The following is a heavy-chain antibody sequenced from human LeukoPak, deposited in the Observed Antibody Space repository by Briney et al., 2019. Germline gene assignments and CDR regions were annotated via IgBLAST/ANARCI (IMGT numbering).Heavy chain of an antibody. CDR2: VYSGGSI. D-gene: IGHD2-2*01. Sequence: GGSLRLSCAASGFTVSSSYMSWVRQAPGKGLEWVSIVYSGGSIYYADSVKGRFTISRDNSKNTLYLQMNSLRAEDTAVYYCARPYCTSTSCPFDYWGRGTLVTVSS. J-gene: IGHJ4*02. CDR1: GFTVSSSY. V-gene: IGHV3-53*01. CDR3: ARPYCTSTSCPFDY.